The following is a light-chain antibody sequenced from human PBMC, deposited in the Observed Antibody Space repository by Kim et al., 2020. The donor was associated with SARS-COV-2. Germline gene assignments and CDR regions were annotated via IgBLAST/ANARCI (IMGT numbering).Light chain of an antibody. V-gene: IGLV3-19*01. J-gene: IGLJ2*01. Sequence: ALGQKGKNHRPGSRLRSYCATWYQQKPGQAPVLVIYDKNNRPSGIPARFSGSYSGNTASLTITGAQAGDEAVYYCNSRESGVNHVIFGGGTQLTVL. CDR1: RLRSYC. CDR2: DKN. CDR3: NSRESGVNHVI.